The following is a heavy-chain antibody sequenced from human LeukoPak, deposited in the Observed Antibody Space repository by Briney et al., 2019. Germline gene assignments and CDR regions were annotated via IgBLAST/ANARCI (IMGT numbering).Heavy chain of an antibody. Sequence: GGSLRLSCSASGFSFSDYDMNWVRQAPGKGLEWVSAISGRSSHVYYGESVKGRFTISRDNAKNSLYLQLNSLGVEDTAVYYCGRAFPPLRTSSAGDLWGQGTLVTVSS. J-gene: IGHJ1*01. CDR3: GRAFPPLRTSSAGDL. D-gene: IGHD3-16*01. CDR2: ISGRSSHV. V-gene: IGHV3-21*01. CDR1: GFSFSDYD.